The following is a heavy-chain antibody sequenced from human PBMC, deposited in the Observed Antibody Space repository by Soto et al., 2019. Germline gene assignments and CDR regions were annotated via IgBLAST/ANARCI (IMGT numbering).Heavy chain of an antibody. Sequence: EVQLLESGGGLVQPGGSLRLSCAASGFTFSSYAMSWVRQAPGKGLEWVSSISTSGGSTYYADSVKGRFTISRDNSNNTLYLQMNSPRAEDTAVYYCSLSDRYYGMDVWGIGTTVTVSS. J-gene: IGHJ6*04. CDR1: GFTFSSYA. CDR3: SLSDRYYGMDV. CDR2: ISTSGGST. V-gene: IGHV3-23*01.